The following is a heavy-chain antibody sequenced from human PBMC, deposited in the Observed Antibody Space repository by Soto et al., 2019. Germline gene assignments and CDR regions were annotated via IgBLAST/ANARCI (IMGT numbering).Heavy chain of an antibody. V-gene: IGHV3-7*05. CDR1: GFTFTNYW. J-gene: IGHJ4*02. CDR2: IKQDGSEK. CDR3: ARMGDDY. Sequence: PGGSLRLSCAASGFTFTNYWMSWVRQAPGKGLEWVANIKQDGSEKYYADSVKGRFTISRDNAKNPLYLQMSSLRAEDTAVYYCARMGDDYWGQGTQVTVSS. D-gene: IGHD3-16*01.